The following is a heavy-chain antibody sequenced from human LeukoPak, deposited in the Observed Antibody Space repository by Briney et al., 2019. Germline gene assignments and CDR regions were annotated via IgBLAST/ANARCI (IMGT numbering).Heavy chain of an antibody. J-gene: IGHJ4*02. V-gene: IGHV5-51*01. CDR3: ARSGSSSLGDFDY. CDR2: IHPVDSDT. Sequence: GESLKISCKGSGNSFTTYWIGWVRQMPGKGLEWMGIIHPVDSDTRYSPSFQGQVTISVDKSISTAYLQWSSLKASDTAMYYCARSGSSSLGDFDYWGQGTLVTVSS. CDR1: GNSFTTYW. D-gene: IGHD6-13*01.